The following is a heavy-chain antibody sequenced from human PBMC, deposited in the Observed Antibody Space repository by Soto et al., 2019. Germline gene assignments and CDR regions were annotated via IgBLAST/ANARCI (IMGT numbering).Heavy chain of an antibody. CDR3: ARDDYDSSGFDY. CDR2: GNAGNGNS. Sequence: QVQLVQSGAEVKKPGAAVTISCKASGYTFSNYGIHWVRRAPGQGLDWMGWGNAGNGNSKYSQKIQGRLTVTRDTNARPVYMELSSLRSEDTAVYYCARDDYDSSGFDYWGQGTLVTVSS. V-gene: IGHV1-3*01. J-gene: IGHJ4*02. D-gene: IGHD3-22*01. CDR1: GYTFSNYG.